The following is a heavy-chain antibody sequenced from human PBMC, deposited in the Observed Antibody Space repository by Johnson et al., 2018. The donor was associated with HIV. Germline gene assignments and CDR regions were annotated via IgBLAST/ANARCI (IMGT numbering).Heavy chain of an antibody. D-gene: IGHD6-13*01. CDR1: GFTFSSYA. CDR3: ASDSSSWYGSAFDI. CDR2: ISYDGSNK. V-gene: IGHV3-30*04. Sequence: QVQLVESGGGVVQPGRSLRLSCAASGFTFSSYAMHWVRQAPGKGLEWVAVISYDGSNKYYADSVKGRFTISRDNSKNTLYLQMNSLRAEDTAVYYCASDSSSWYGSAFDIGGQGTMVTVSS. J-gene: IGHJ3*02.